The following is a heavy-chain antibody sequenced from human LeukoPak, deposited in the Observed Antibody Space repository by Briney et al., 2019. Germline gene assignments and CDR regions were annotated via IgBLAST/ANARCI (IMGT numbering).Heavy chain of an antibody. CDR1: GFTFRNYA. J-gene: IGHJ6*03. CDR2: ISDSGGST. CDR3: AKGVVTVLGYYYYMDV. D-gene: IGHD2-21*02. V-gene: IGHV3-23*01. Sequence: GGSLRLSCAASGFTFRNYAMSWVRQAPGKGLEWVSGISDSGGSTYYTDSVKGRFTISRDNSKNTLYLQMNSLRADDTAVYYCAKGVVTVLGYYYYMDVWGKGTTVTVSS.